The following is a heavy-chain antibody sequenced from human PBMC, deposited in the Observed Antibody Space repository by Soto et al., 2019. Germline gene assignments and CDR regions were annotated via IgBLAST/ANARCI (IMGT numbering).Heavy chain of an antibody. CDR3: ASDSSGWSYYFDY. D-gene: IGHD6-13*01. CDR1: GCSISSYY. J-gene: IGHJ4*02. Sequence: SETLFLTCTFAGCSISSYYGSWIRPPPGKGLEWIGYVYYSGNTNYNPSLKSRVTISVDTSKNQFSLKLSSVTAADTALYYCASDSSGWSYYFDYWGQGTLVTVSS. CDR2: VYYSGNT. V-gene: IGHV4-59*01.